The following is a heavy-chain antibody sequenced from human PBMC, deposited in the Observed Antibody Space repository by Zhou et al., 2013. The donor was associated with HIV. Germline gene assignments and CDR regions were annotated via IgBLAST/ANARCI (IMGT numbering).Heavy chain of an antibody. D-gene: IGHD2-8*01. CDR1: GNSLSELS. J-gene: IGHJ5*02. V-gene: IGHV1-24*01. CDR2: FNPEDGGT. Sequence: QIQLVQSGAPPEVKKPGASVKVSCRVSGNSLSELSIHWVRQAPGRGLEWLAGFNPEDGGTLFSQNLQGRVTLTEDPSTDTAYMEVRKLRFEDTAVYPLLYNRGRKRATQLWDYGRFDPWGQGTLITVSS. CDR3: LYNRGRKRATQLWDYGRFDP.